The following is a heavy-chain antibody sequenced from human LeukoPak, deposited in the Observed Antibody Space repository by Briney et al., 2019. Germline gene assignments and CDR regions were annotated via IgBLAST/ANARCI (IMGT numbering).Heavy chain of an antibody. CDR3: ARDGVAGVYYFDY. J-gene: IGHJ4*02. CDR2: INPSGGST. Sequence: ASVKVSCKASGYTFTSYYMHWVRQAPGHGLEWMGIINPSGGSTNYAQKFQGRVTMTRDMSTSTVYMELSSLRSEDTAVYYCARDGVAGVYYFDYWGQGTLVTVSS. V-gene: IGHV1-46*01. D-gene: IGHD6-19*01. CDR1: GYTFTSYY.